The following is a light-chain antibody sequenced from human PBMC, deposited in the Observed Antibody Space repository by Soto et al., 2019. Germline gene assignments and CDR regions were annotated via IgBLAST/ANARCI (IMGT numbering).Light chain of an antibody. J-gene: IGLJ1*01. CDR3: LLYYGGAYV. Sequence: QAVVTQEPSLTVSPGGTVTLTCASSTGAVTSGNYPNWFQQKPGQAPRALIYSTSYKHSWTPARFSGSLLGDKAALTLSGVQPEDEAEYYCLLYYGGAYVFGTGTQLTVL. CDR1: TGAVTSGNY. V-gene: IGLV7-43*01. CDR2: STS.